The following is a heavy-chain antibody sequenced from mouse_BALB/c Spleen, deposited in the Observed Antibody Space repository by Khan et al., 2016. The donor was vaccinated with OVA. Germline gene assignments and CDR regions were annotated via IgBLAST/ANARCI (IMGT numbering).Heavy chain of an antibody. V-gene: IGHV1S132*01. D-gene: IGHD3-2*02. J-gene: IGHJ2*01. CDR1: GYIFTSYW. CDR2: IYPGTDNT. CDR3: AREEALYYFAY. Sequence: QIQLVQSGAELVRPGASVKLSCKTSGYIFTSYWIHWVKQRSGQGLEWIARIYPGTDNTYYNAKLKGKATLTADKSSSTAYMQLSSLNSEDSAVYFCAREEALYYFAYWGQGTTLTGSS.